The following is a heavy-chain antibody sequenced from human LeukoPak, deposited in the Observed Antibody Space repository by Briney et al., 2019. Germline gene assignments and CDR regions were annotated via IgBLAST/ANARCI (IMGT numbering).Heavy chain of an antibody. CDR2: IYYRGST. V-gene: IGHV4-30-4*01. J-gene: IGHJ4*02. CDR3: AREVRGVSFFDY. D-gene: IGHD3-10*01. Sequence: PPQTLSLTCTLSSGFPSRGASYWGWIRQPPGKGLEWIGYIYYRGSTYYSPSLKSQLTISVDRSKIQFSLKLSSVTAADTAVYYCAREVRGVSFFDYWGQGTLVTVSS. CDR1: SGFPSRGASY.